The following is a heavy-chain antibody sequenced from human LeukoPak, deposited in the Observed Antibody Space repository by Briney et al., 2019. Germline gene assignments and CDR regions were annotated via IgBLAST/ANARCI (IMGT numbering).Heavy chain of an antibody. CDR1: GFTFSSYG. D-gene: IGHD2-8*02. V-gene: IGHV3-23*01. CDR3: AAYRQVLLPFES. Sequence: GGSLRLSCAASGFTFSSYGMSWVRQAPGKGLEWVSSIFPSGGEIHYADSVRGRFTISRDNSKSTLSLQMNSLRAEDTAIYYCAAYRQVLLPFESWGQGTLVTVSS. J-gene: IGHJ4*02. CDR2: IFPSGGEI.